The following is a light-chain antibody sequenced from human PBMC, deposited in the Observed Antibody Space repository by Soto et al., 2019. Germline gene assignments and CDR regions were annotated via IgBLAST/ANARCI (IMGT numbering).Light chain of an antibody. CDR1: SSDVGGYNY. V-gene: IGLV2-14*01. CDR3: SSYSSSSPPNYV. CDR2: DVD. Sequence: QSALTQPASVSGSPGQSITISCTGTSSDVGGYNYVSWYQQHPGTAPKLIIYDVDNRPSGVSSRFSGSKSGNTASLTISGLQAEDEADHYCSSYSSSSPPNYVFGTGTKFTVL. J-gene: IGLJ1*01.